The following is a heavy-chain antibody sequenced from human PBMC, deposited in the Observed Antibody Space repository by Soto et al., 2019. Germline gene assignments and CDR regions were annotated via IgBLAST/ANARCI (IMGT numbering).Heavy chain of an antibody. Sequence: QLQLQESGSGLVKPSQTLSLTCAVSGGSISSGGYSWSWIRQPPGKGLEWIGYIYHSASTYYNPSLKSRVTISVDRSKNQFSLKLSSVTAADTAVYYCASSLQYDFWSGYFGSGMDVWGQGTTVTVSS. CDR3: ASSLQYDFWSGYFGSGMDV. CDR1: GGSISSGGYS. CDR2: IYHSAST. D-gene: IGHD3-3*01. V-gene: IGHV4-30-2*01. J-gene: IGHJ6*02.